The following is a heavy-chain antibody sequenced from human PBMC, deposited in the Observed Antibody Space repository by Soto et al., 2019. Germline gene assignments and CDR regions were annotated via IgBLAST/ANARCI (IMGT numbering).Heavy chain of an antibody. D-gene: IGHD1-1*01. V-gene: IGHV1-2*02. CDR3: TRGGRPHNSYYYYYYGMDV. CDR2: INPNSGGT. CDR1: GYTFTGYY. J-gene: IGHJ6*02. Sequence: QVQLVQSGAEVKKPGASVKVSCKASGYTFTGYYMHWVRQAPGQGLEWMGWINPNSGGTNYAQKFHGRSTMTTDPSISTAYMELSRLRSDDTAVYYCTRGGRPHNSYYYYYYGMDVWGQGTTVTVSS.